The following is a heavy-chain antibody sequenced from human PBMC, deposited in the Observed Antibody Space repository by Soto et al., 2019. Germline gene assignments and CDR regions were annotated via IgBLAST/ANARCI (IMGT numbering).Heavy chain of an antibody. V-gene: IGHV4-34*01. CDR2: INHSGST. D-gene: IGHD1-7*01. CDR3: ARENKRGITGTTAAYYYYYYGMDA. J-gene: IGHJ6*02. Sequence: PSETLSLTCAVYGGSFSGYYWSWIRQPPGKGLEWIGEINHSGSTNYNPSLKSRVTISVDTSKNQFSLKLSSVTAADTAVYYCARENKRGITGTTAAYYYYYYGMDAWGQGTTVTVSS. CDR1: GGSFSGYY.